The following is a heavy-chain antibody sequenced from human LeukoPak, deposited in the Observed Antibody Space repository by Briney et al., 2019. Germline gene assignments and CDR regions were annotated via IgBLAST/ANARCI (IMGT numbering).Heavy chain of an antibody. CDR2: SSAYNGNT. Sequence: ASVKVSCKASGYTFTSYGISWVRQALGQGLEWMGWSSAYNGNTNYAQKVQGRVTMTTDTSTTTAYMELRSLRSDDTAVYYCARGSVAVAGPVVFDYWGQGTLVTVSS. CDR3: ARGSVAVAGPVVFDY. D-gene: IGHD6-19*01. J-gene: IGHJ4*02. CDR1: GYTFTSYG. V-gene: IGHV1-18*01.